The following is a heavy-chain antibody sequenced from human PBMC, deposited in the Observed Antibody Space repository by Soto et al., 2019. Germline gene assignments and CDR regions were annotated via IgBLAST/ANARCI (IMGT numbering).Heavy chain of an antibody. J-gene: IGHJ5*02. Sequence: QVQLVESGGGVVQPGRSLRLSCAASGFTFSSYAMHWVRQAPGKGLEWVAVISYDGSNKYYADSVKGRFTISRDNSKNTMYLQMNSLGAEDSAVYYCARDGAGLRYFGNGFDPWGQGTLVTVSS. CDR1: GFTFSSYA. CDR2: ISYDGSNK. D-gene: IGHD3-9*01. CDR3: ARDGAGLRYFGNGFDP. V-gene: IGHV3-30-3*01.